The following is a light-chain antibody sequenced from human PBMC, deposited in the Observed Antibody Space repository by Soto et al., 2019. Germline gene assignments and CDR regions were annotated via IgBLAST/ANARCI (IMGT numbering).Light chain of an antibody. J-gene: IGKJ5*01. CDR1: QNIRNW. CDR3: QQYNTYST. Sequence: IQMTQSPSTLSASVGDSVTIAFLASQNIRNWLAWYQQKPGKAPTPLIYGASSFKSGVPARFSGSGSGTEFTPTISSLQPDDSATYYCQQYNTYSTFGQGTRLEIK. V-gene: IGKV1-5*01. CDR2: GAS.